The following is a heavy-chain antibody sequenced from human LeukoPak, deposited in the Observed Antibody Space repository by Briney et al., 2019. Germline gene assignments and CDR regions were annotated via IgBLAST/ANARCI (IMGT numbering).Heavy chain of an antibody. Sequence: GGSLRLSCAASGFTVSGNYMSWVRQAPGKGLEWVSIIYSGGGTYYADSVKGRFTISRDNSENTLYLQMNSLRAEDTAVYYCARDQVPALANWGQGTLVTVSS. CDR3: ARDQVPALAN. V-gene: IGHV3-66*01. CDR1: GFTVSGNY. CDR2: IYSGGGT. D-gene: IGHD5-18*01. J-gene: IGHJ4*02.